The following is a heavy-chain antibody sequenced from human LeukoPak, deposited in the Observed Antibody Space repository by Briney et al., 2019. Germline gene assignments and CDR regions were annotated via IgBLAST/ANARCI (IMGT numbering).Heavy chain of an antibody. CDR1: GFTFSSYG. CDR2: ISYDGSNK. J-gene: IGHJ4*02. Sequence: PGRSLRLSCAASGFTFSSYGMHWVRQAPGKGLEWVAVISYDGSNKYYADSVKGRFTISRDNSKNTLYLQMNSLRAEDTAVYYCAKGPGSSSWYYYFDYWGQGTLVAVSS. V-gene: IGHV3-30*18. D-gene: IGHD6-13*01. CDR3: AKGPGSSSWYYYFDY.